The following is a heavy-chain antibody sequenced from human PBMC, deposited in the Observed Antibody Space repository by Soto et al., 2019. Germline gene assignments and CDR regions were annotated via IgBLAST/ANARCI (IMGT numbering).Heavy chain of an antibody. CDR1: GFTFSSYS. J-gene: IGHJ4*02. CDR2: ISSSSSYI. Sequence: GGSLRLSCAASGFTFSSYSMNWVRQAPGKGLEWVSSISSSSSYIYYADSVKGRFTISRDNAKNSLYLQMNSLRAEDTAVYNRARDYYYDSSGYYAGFDYGGQGPLVTVSS. CDR3: ARDYYYDSSGYYAGFDY. D-gene: IGHD3-22*01. V-gene: IGHV3-21*01.